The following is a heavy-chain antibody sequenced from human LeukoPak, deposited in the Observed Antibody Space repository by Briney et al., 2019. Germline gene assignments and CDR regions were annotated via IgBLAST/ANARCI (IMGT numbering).Heavy chain of an antibody. Sequence: GGSLRLSCVASGFTFSGYWMSWVRQAPGKGLEWVANINKDGSEKYYVDSVKGRFTISRDNANKLLYLQMNGLRDEDTAVYYCARDGSSFDYWGQGTLVTVSS. D-gene: IGHD1-1*01. CDR1: GFTFSGYW. J-gene: IGHJ4*02. V-gene: IGHV3-7*01. CDR2: INKDGSEK. CDR3: ARDGSSFDY.